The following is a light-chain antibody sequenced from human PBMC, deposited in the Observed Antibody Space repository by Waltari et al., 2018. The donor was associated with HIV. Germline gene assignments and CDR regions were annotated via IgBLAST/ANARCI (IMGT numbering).Light chain of an antibody. CDR2: VST. V-gene: IGLV1-51*01. CDR3: GTRDNDLGPVV. Sequence: SVLTQPPSKSAAPGQTVTISCSRHTSNIGANEVSWYQQLPGAAPTLIIYVSTRRPSATSDRISASKTGTPGTLDRGGLQPGDEAIYYCGTRDNDLGPVVFGEGTWVTVL. CDR1: TSNIGANE. J-gene: IGLJ2*01.